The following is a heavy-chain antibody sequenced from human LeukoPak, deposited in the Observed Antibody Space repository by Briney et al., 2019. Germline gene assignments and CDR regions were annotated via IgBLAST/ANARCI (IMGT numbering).Heavy chain of an antibody. V-gene: IGHV4-34*01. CDR3: AGNLWFGGAFDI. J-gene: IGHJ3*02. Sequence: SETLSLTCAVYGGSFSGYYWSWIRQPPGKGLEWIGEINHSGSTNYNPSLKSRVTISADTSKNQFSLKLSSVTAADTAVYYCAGNLWFGGAFDIWGQGTMVTVSS. D-gene: IGHD3-10*01. CDR2: INHSGST. CDR1: GGSFSGYY.